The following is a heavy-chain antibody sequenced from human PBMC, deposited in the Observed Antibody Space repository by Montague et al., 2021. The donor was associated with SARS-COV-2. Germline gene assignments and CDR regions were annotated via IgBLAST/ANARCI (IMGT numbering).Heavy chain of an antibody. D-gene: IGHD3-22*01. J-gene: IGHJ4*02. CDR1: GGSFSGYY. V-gene: IGHV4-34*01. Sequence: SETLSLTCAVYGGSFSGYYWSWIRQPPGKGLEWIGEISHSGGTNYNPSLKSRVTISIDTSKNQFSLKLSSVTAADTAVYYCARGTKGVFTYDYDSSGYASDYWGQGTLVTVSS. CDR3: ARGTKGVFTYDYDSSGYASDY. CDR2: ISHSGGT.